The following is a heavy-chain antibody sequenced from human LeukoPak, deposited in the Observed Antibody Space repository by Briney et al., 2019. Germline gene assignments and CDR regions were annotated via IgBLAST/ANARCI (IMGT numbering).Heavy chain of an antibody. CDR2: ISSSSSYI. Sequence: PGGSLRLSCAASGFTFSSYSMNWVRQAPGKGLEWVSSISSSSSYIYYADSVKGRFTISRDNAKNSLYLQMNSLRAEDTAVYYCAKDGEIAVAGTGPYCFDYWGQGTLVTVSS. V-gene: IGHV3-21*04. CDR1: GFTFSSYS. D-gene: IGHD6-19*01. J-gene: IGHJ4*02. CDR3: AKDGEIAVAGTGPYCFDY.